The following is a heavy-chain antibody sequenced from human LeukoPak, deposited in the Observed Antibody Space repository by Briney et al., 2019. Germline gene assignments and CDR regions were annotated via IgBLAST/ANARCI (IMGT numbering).Heavy chain of an antibody. D-gene: IGHD2-2*01. Sequence: PGGSLRLSGAASGFTFSSYAMSWVRQPPGKGLEWVSAISGSGGSTYYADSVKGRFTISRDNSKNTLYLQMNSLRAEDTAVYYCAKGGYCSSTSCRIDNWFDAWGQGTLVTVSS. J-gene: IGHJ5*02. V-gene: IGHV3-23*01. CDR3: AKGGYCSSTSCRIDNWFDA. CDR1: GFTFSSYA. CDR2: ISGSGGST.